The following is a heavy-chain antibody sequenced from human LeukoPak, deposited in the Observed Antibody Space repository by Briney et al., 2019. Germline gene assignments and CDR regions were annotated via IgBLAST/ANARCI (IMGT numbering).Heavy chain of an antibody. J-gene: IGHJ3*02. Sequence: GGSLRLSCAASGFTFSSYGMHWVRQAPGKGLEWVAVISYDGSNKYYADSVKGRFTISRDNSKNTLYLQMNSLRAEDTAVYYCAKDLGIIKGSYSSSRGNAFDIWGQGTMVTVSS. V-gene: IGHV3-30*18. CDR2: ISYDGSNK. CDR3: AKDLGIIKGSYSSSRGNAFDI. CDR1: GFTFSSYG. D-gene: IGHD6-6*01.